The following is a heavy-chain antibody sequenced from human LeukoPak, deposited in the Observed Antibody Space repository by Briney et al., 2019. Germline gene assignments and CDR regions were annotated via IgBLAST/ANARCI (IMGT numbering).Heavy chain of an antibody. V-gene: IGHV3-11*04. D-gene: IGHD5-24*01. CDR1: GFIFSDYY. CDR3: ARAPDSYHAFDI. J-gene: IGHJ3*02. Sequence: KSGGSLRLSCAASGFIFSDYYMSWIRQAPGKGLESVSYISSGGSTIYYADSVRGRFTISRDNAKNSLYLQMNSLRAEDTAVYYCARAPDSYHAFDIWGQGTMVTVSS. CDR2: ISSGGSTI.